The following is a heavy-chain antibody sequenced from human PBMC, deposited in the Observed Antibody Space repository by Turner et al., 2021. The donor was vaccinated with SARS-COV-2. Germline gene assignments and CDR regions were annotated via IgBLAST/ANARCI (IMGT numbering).Heavy chain of an antibody. Sequence: EVLLLESGGGLVQPGGYLRLSCAAYGFTFSSYGMSWVRQAPGKGLEWVSIISVGGDTTFYGDSVKGRFTISRDNSRNTLFLQMNSLRAEDTAVYYCAKGSGGSSWYYFDSWGQGTLVTVSS. CDR2: ISVGGDTT. CDR3: AKGSGGSSWYYFDS. CDR1: GFTFSSYG. V-gene: IGHV3-23*01. D-gene: IGHD6-13*01. J-gene: IGHJ4*02.